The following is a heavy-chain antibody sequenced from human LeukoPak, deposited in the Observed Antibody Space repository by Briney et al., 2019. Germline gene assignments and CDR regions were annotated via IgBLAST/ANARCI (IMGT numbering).Heavy chain of an antibody. CDR3: ARGSDYSNGNIYEDDFEY. CDR2: INQDGRVK. D-gene: IGHD5-12*01. V-gene: IGHV3-7*01. Sequence: GGSLRLSCAASGVAIRGYWMSWVRQAPGKGLEWVAQINQDGRVKHYVDSVKGRFTISRDNAKNLVSLQMSSLRTGDTAVYYCARGSDYSNGNIYEDDFEYWGQGTLVTVSS. CDR1: GVAIRGYW. J-gene: IGHJ4*02.